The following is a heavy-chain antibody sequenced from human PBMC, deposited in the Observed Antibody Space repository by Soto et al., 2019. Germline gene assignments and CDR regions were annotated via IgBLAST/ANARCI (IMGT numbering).Heavy chain of an antibody. CDR1: GLTFSSYS. CDR3: VKGRNWASGSDY. J-gene: IGHJ4*02. D-gene: IGHD7-27*01. CDR2: ISSSSSTI. Sequence: GGSLRLSCAASGLTFSSYSMNWVRQAPGKGLEWVSYISSSSSTIYYTDSVKGRFTISRDNAKNSLYLQMNSLRAEDTAVYYCVKGRNWASGSDYRGQGTLVTVSS. V-gene: IGHV3-48*01.